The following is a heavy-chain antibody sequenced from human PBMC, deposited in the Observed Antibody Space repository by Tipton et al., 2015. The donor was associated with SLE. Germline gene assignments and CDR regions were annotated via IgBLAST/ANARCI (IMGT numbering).Heavy chain of an antibody. V-gene: IGHV4-61*03. CDR2: IYPSGIT. CDR1: GGSISSSNYC. CDR3: ATGGAAARPWYFDY. Sequence: TLSLTCTVSGGSISSSNYCWSWLRQPPGKGLELIGYIYPSGITNYNPSLKSRVSISVDTSKNHFSMKLSSVTAADTAVYYCATGGAAARPWYFDYWGQGTLVTVSS. D-gene: IGHD6-6*01. J-gene: IGHJ4*02.